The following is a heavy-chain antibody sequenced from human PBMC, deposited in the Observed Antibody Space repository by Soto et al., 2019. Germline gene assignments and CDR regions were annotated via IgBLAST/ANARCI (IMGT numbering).Heavy chain of an antibody. Sequence: EVQLVESGGGLVQPGGSLRLSCAASGFTFSSYWMHWVRQAPGKGLVWVSRINSDGSSTSYADSVKGRFTISRDNAKNTLYLQMNSLRAEDTAVYYCARVSIVGGDMDVWGQGTTVTVSS. J-gene: IGHJ6*02. V-gene: IGHV3-74*01. D-gene: IGHD1-26*01. CDR2: INSDGSST. CDR3: ARVSIVGGDMDV. CDR1: GFTFSSYW.